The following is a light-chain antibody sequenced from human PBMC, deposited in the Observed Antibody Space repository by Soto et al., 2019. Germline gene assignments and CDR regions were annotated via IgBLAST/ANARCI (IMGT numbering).Light chain of an antibody. J-gene: IGKJ2*01. CDR2: KVF. CDR1: QSLLYSDGNAY. V-gene: IGKV2-30*01. Sequence: DVVMTQSPLSLPVTLGQPASISCRSSQSLLYSDGNAYLSWFQQRPGQSPRRLIYKVFNRDSGVPGRFRGRGSRTDFTLKISRVGAEDVGDYYCMQGTQWLPVPVGEGTDLEIK. CDR3: MQGTQWLPVP.